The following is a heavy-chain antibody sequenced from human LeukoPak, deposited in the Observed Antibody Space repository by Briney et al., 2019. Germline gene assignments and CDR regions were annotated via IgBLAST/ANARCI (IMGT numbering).Heavy chain of an antibody. CDR2: IYSGGTT. V-gene: IGHV3-53*05. CDR3: AKGIAAAGNFDY. D-gene: IGHD6-13*01. J-gene: IGHJ4*02. Sequence: GGSLRLSCAASGFTVSRNYMSWVRQAPGKGLEWVSIIYSGGTTYYADSVKGRFTISRDYSKNTLYLQMNSLRAEDTAVYYCAKGIAAAGNFDYWGQGTLVTVSS. CDR1: GFTVSRNY.